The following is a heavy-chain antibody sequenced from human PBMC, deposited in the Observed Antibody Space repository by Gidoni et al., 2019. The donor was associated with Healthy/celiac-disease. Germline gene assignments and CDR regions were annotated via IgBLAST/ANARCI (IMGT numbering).Heavy chain of an antibody. J-gene: IGHJ5*02. Sequence: QVQLQESGPGLVQPSETLSLTCTVSGGSISSYYWSWIRQPPGKGLEWIGYIYYSGSTNYNPSLKSRVTISVDTSKNQFSLKLSSVTAADTAVYYCAREEGCSGGSCNNWFDPWGQGTLVTVSS. CDR2: IYYSGST. V-gene: IGHV4-59*01. CDR3: AREEGCSGGSCNNWFDP. D-gene: IGHD2-15*01. CDR1: GGSISSYY.